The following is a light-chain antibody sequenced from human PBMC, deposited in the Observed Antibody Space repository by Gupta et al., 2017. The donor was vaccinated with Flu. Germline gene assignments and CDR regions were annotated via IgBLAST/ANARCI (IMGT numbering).Light chain of an antibody. CDR3: QQGYKMPYT. V-gene: IGKV1-39*01. Sequence: PSSLSASVGDRVTITCRASHSSYNYLNWYPQKPGRAPERLIYAASNLQPGVPSRFRGSGSGTEFTLTITGILTEDFGAYYGQQGYKMPYTFGGGTKVEIK. J-gene: IGKJ4*01. CDR2: AAS. CDR1: HSSYNY.